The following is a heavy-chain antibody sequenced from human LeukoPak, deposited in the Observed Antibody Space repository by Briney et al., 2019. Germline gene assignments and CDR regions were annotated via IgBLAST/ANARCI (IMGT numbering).Heavy chain of an antibody. D-gene: IGHD6-19*01. V-gene: IGHV4-59*01. Sequence: SETLSLTCTVSGGSISSYYWSWIRQPPGKGLEWIGYIYYSGSTNYNPSLKSRVTISVDTSKNQFSLKLSSVTAADTAMYYCARDWHSSGWERRFDPWGQGTLVTVSS. J-gene: IGHJ5*02. CDR1: GGSISSYY. CDR2: IYYSGST. CDR3: ARDWHSSGWERRFDP.